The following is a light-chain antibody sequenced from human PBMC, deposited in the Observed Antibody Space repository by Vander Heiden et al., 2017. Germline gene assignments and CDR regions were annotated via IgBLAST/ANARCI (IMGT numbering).Light chain of an antibody. CDR1: RSNIGGNF. CDR3: ATWDESLSAVV. Sequence: QSVLTQPPSASGTPGQRVTIPCSGTRSNIGGNFVYWYKQLPETAPKVLIFKNNRRPSGVPDRFSGSKSGTSASLAISGLRSEDEADYYCATWDESLSAVVFGGGTKLTVL. J-gene: IGLJ2*01. V-gene: IGLV1-47*01. CDR2: KNN.